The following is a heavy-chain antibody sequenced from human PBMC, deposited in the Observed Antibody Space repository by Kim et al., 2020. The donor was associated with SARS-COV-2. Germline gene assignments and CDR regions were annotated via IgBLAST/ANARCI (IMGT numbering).Heavy chain of an antibody. Sequence: GGSLRLSCAASGFTFSSYWMSWVRQAPGKGLEWVANIKQDGSEKYYVDSVKGRLTISRDNAKNSLYLQMNSLRAEDTAVYYCAREGDCSGGSCDNWGQGTLVTVSS. V-gene: IGHV3-7*01. D-gene: IGHD2-15*01. J-gene: IGHJ4*02. CDR3: AREGDCSGGSCDN. CDR1: GFTFSSYW. CDR2: IKQDGSEK.